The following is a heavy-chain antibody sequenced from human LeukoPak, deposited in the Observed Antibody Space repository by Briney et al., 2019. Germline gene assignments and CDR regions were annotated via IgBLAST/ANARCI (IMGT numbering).Heavy chain of an antibody. J-gene: IGHJ5*02. CDR2: TYYRSTWYN. Sequence: SQTLSLTCAISGDSVSSYSVTWNWIRQSPSRGLEWPGRTYYRSTWYNDYAVSVRGRITVNPDTSKNQFSLHLNSVTPEDTAVYYCARRLTQYDCFDPWGQGILVTVSS. CDR3: ARRLTQYDCFDP. CDR1: GDSVSSYSVT. D-gene: IGHD2-2*01. V-gene: IGHV6-1*01.